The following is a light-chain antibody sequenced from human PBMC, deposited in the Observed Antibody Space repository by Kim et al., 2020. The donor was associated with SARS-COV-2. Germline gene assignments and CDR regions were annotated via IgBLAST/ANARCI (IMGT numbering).Light chain of an antibody. Sequence: ALGHTVRITCQGDSRRSYYASWYQQKPGQAPVLVIYGKNNRPSGIPDRFSGSSSGNTASLTITGAQAEDEADYYCNSRDSSGNHVVFGGGTQLTVL. CDR2: GKN. J-gene: IGLJ2*01. CDR1: SRRSYY. CDR3: NSRDSSGNHVV. V-gene: IGLV3-19*01.